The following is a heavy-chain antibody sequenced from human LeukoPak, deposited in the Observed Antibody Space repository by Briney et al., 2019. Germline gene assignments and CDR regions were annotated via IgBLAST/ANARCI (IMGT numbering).Heavy chain of an antibody. CDR2: IYSGGST. Sequence: GGSLRLSCAASGFTLSSNYMSWVRQAPGKGLEWVSVIYSGGSTYYADSVKGRLTISRDNSKNTLYLQMNSLRAEDTAVYYCAKLTGTYYYDSSGYYYLDYWGQGTLVTVSS. CDR3: AKLTGTYYYDSSGYYYLDY. J-gene: IGHJ4*02. CDR1: GFTLSSNY. V-gene: IGHV3-53*01. D-gene: IGHD3-22*01.